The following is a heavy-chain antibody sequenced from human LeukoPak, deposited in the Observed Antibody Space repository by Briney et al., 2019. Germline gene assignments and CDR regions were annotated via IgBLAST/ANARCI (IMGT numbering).Heavy chain of an antibody. Sequence: GGSLRLSCAASGFTVSSNYMSWVRQAPGKGLVWVSRIHGDGISTTYADSVKGRFTISRDNAKNTLYLQMNSLRAEDTAVYFCASGELDSLYYFDYWGQGTLVTVSS. J-gene: IGHJ4*02. CDR2: IHGDGIST. V-gene: IGHV3-74*01. CDR1: GFTVSSNY. CDR3: ASGELDSLYYFDY. D-gene: IGHD1-1*01.